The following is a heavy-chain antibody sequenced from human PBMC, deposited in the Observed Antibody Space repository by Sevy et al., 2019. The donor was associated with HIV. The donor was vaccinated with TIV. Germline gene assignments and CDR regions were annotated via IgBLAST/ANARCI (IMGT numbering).Heavy chain of an antibody. CDR2: ISGSGGST. J-gene: IGHJ6*02. CDR3: ARVPFTMVRGVIALGYYGMDV. V-gene: IGHV3-23*01. Sequence: GGSLRLSCAASGFTFSSYAMSWVRQAPGKGLEWVSAISGSGGSTYYADSVKGRFTISRDNSKNTLYLQMNSLRAEDTAVYYCARVPFTMVRGVIALGYYGMDVWGQGTTVTVSS. D-gene: IGHD3-10*01. CDR1: GFTFSSYA.